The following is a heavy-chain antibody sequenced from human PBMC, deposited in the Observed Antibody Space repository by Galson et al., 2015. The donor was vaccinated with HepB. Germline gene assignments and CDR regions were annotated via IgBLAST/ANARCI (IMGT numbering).Heavy chain of an antibody. Sequence: SLRLPCAASGFIFSSYWMNWVRQAPGKGLEWVANINQDGNAKYYVDSVKGRFTISRDNAKNSLYLQMNSLRAEDTAVYYCTRDVRVGVIGSFNMWGQGTMVTVCS. J-gene: IGHJ3*02. CDR3: TRDVRVGVIGSFNM. D-gene: IGHD3-3*01. CDR1: GFIFSSYW. V-gene: IGHV3-7*01. CDR2: INQDGNAK.